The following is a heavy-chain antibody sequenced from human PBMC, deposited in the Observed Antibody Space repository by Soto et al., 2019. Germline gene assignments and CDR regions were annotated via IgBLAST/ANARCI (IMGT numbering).Heavy chain of an antibody. CDR1: GFTFSTYT. Sequence: GGSLRLSCGGSGFTFSTYTMNWVRQAPGKGLEWVASITGDRSFTYYADSVKGRFTISRGNAKTSLYLQMDSLRPEDTAIYYCAREGVTNYTDYYFDLWGHGALVTVSS. D-gene: IGHD4-4*01. CDR2: ITGDRSFT. J-gene: IGHJ4*01. CDR3: AREGVTNYTDYYFDL. V-gene: IGHV3-21*01.